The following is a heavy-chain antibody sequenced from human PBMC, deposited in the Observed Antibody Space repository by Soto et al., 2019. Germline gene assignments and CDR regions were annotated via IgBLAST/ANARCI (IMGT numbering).Heavy chain of an antibody. CDR3: ARLRIATNNYKWFDP. CDR1: GAALNSGNYY. D-gene: IGHD2-21*01. Sequence: PSETLSLTCSVSGAALNSGNYYWSWIRQVPVKGLEWIGHIYVTGAVDYNPSLRDRITISQDTSERQFSLNLRLVTAADTAVYYCARLRIATNNYKWFDPWGQGTLVTVSS. J-gene: IGHJ5*02. CDR2: IYVTGAV. V-gene: IGHV4-31*03.